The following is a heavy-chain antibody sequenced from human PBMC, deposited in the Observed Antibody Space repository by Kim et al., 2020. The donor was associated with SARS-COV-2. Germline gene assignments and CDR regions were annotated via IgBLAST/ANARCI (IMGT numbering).Heavy chain of an antibody. V-gene: IGHV3-73*01. J-gene: IGHJ3*02. Sequence: GGSLRLSCAASGFTLSGSTVHWVRQASGKGLEWVGRIRSKANSYATAYAASVKNRFTISRDDSKNTAYLQMNSLKTEDTAVYYCTRVNPIAGGWYDAFDIWGQGTMVTFSS. D-gene: IGHD6-19*01. CDR1: GFTLSGST. CDR3: TRVNPIAGGWYDAFDI. CDR2: IRSKANSYAT.